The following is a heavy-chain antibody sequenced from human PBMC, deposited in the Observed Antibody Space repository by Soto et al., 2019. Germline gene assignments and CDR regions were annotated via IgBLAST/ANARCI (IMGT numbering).Heavy chain of an antibody. CDR3: ARGGDFWSGYYTDYYYMDV. Sequence: SETLSLTCTVSGDSISNYYWSWIRQPPGKGLEWIGYIYYSGSTNYNPSLKSRVTMSVDTPKNQFSLKLSSVTAADTAVYYCARGGDFWSGYYTDYYYMDVWGKGTTVTVSS. J-gene: IGHJ6*03. CDR1: GDSISNYY. V-gene: IGHV4-59*01. D-gene: IGHD3-3*01. CDR2: IYYSGST.